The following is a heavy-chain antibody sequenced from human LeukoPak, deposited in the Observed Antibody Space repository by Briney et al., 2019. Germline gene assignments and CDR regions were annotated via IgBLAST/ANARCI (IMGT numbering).Heavy chain of an antibody. D-gene: IGHD3-3*01. V-gene: IGHV4-34*01. CDR3: ARDQGTIFGVVVGNNWFDP. CDR2: INHSGST. Sequence: PSETLSLTCAVYGGSFSGYYWSWIRQPPGKGLEWIGEINHSGSTNYNPSLKSRVTMSVDTSKNQFSLKLSSVTAADTAVYYCARDQGTIFGVVVGNNWFDPRGQGTLVTVSS. CDR1: GGSFSGYY. J-gene: IGHJ5*02.